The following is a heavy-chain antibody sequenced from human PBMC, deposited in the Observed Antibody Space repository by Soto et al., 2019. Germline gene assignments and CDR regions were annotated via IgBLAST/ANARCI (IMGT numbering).Heavy chain of an antibody. D-gene: IGHD6-13*01. J-gene: IGHJ6*02. Sequence: EVQLVESGGGLVQPGGSLRLSCGASGFTFRTYWLSWVRQVPGKGLEWVANINQDGSETNYVDAVKGRFTISRDNAKNSLYLQMISLRAEDTALYYCASDGITSWYSYDYHRMDVWGQGTTVTVSS. CDR3: ASDGITSWYSYDYHRMDV. CDR1: GFTFRTYW. CDR2: INQDGSET. V-gene: IGHV3-7*05.